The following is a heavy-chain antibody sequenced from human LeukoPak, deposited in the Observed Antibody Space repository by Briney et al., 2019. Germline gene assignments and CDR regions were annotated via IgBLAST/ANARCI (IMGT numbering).Heavy chain of an antibody. Sequence: GGSLRLSCAASGFTFDDYAMHWVRQAPGKGLEWVSGISWNSGSIGYADSVKGRFTISRDNAKNSLYLQMNSLRAEDTAVYYCAKGDSSGYDAFDIWGQGTMVTVSS. CDR3: AKGDSSGYDAFDI. V-gene: IGHV3-9*01. J-gene: IGHJ3*02. CDR2: ISWNSGSI. D-gene: IGHD3-22*01. CDR1: GFTFDDYA.